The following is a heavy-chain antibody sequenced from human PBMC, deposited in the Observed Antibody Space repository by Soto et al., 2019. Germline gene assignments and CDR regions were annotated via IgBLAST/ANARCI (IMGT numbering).Heavy chain of an antibody. CDR1: GFSFSSVA. CDR3: AKDEGVGGTLGLFDY. V-gene: IGHV3-30*18. D-gene: IGHD1-26*01. J-gene: IGHJ4*02. Sequence: QVQLVESGGGAVQPGESLRLSCVASGFSFSSVAMHWVRQAPGKGLEPVAVISNDGARKYYADSVKGRFTISRDNSKNTLYLQMNNLTTEDTALYYCAKDEGVGGTLGLFDYWGQGTLVTVSS. CDR2: ISNDGARK.